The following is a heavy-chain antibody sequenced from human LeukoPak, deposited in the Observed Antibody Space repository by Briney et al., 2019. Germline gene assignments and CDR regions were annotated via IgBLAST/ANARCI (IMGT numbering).Heavy chain of an antibody. CDR3: ASGYSYGPATLYYYYYMDV. CDR2: ISGSGGST. Sequence: PGGSLRLSCAASGFTFSSYAMSWVRQAPGKGLEWVSAISGSGGSTYYADSVKGRFTISRDNSKNTLYLQMNSLRAEDTAVYYCASGYSYGPATLYYYYYMDVWGKGTTVTVSS. D-gene: IGHD5-18*01. V-gene: IGHV3-23*01. J-gene: IGHJ6*03. CDR1: GFTFSSYA.